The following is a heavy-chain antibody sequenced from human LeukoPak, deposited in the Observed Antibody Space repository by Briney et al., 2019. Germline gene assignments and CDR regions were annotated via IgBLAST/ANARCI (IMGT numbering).Heavy chain of an antibody. CDR1: GYTFTTYY. J-gene: IGHJ4*02. CDR2: INPSGGGT. V-gene: IGHV1-46*01. Sequence: ASVKVSCKASGYTFTTYYIHWVRQAPGQGLEWMGIINPSGGGTSYAQTLQGRVTMTRDTSTSTVYMELNSLRSEDTAVYYCARLFRSSSGYLMLDYWGQGTLVTVSS. CDR3: ARLFRSSSGYLMLDY. D-gene: IGHD3-22*01.